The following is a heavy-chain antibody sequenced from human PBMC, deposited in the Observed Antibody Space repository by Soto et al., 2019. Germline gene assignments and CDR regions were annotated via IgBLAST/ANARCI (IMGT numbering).Heavy chain of an antibody. D-gene: IGHD1-26*01. CDR2: INAGNGNT. Sequence: ASVKVSCKASGYTFTSYAMHWVRQAPGQRLEWMGWINAGNGNTKYSQKFQGRVTITRDTSASTAYMELSSLRSEDTAVYYCARAPEVSSGSYYTPFDYWGQGTLVTVSX. V-gene: IGHV1-3*01. CDR3: ARAPEVSSGSYYTPFDY. J-gene: IGHJ4*02. CDR1: GYTFTSYA.